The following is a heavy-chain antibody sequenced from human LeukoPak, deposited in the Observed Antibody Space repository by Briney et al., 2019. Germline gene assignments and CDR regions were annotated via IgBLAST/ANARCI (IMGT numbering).Heavy chain of an antibody. CDR3: AHRKNYYDSSVFDN. CDR2: IYWDDDR. Sequence: SGPTLVNPTQTLTLTCTFSGFSLNTRGVGVGWIRQPPGRALEWLALIYWDDDRLYSPSLKSRLPITKDTSKNQVVLTMTNMDPVDTATYFCAHRKNYYDSSVFDNWGQGTLVTVSS. D-gene: IGHD3-22*01. CDR1: GFSLNTRGVG. V-gene: IGHV2-5*02. J-gene: IGHJ4*02.